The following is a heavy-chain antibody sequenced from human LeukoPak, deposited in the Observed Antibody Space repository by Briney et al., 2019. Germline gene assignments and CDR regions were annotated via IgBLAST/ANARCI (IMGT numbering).Heavy chain of an antibody. Sequence: PSETLSLTCAVYGGSFSGYYWSWIRQPPGKGLEWIGEINHSGSTNYNPSLKSRVTISVDTSKNQFSLKLSSVTAADTAVYYCARGECKPSTSYYQPLYWFDPWGQGTLVTVSS. CDR3: ARGECKPSTSYYQPLYWFDP. J-gene: IGHJ5*02. D-gene: IGHD2-2*01. V-gene: IGHV4-34*01. CDR1: GGSFSGYY. CDR2: INHSGST.